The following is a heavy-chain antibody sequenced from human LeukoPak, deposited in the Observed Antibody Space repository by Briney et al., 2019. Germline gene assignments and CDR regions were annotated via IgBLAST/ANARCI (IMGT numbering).Heavy chain of an antibody. CDR2: IYTSGST. D-gene: IGHD5-24*01. CDR1: GGSISSGSYY. Sequence: SETLSLTCTVSGGSISSGSYYWNWIRQPAGKGLEWIGRIYTSGSTNYNPPLKSRVTISVDTSKNQFSLKLSSVTAADTAVYYCARGGRDGYNNWFDPWGQGTLVTVSS. J-gene: IGHJ5*02. CDR3: ARGGRDGYNNWFDP. V-gene: IGHV4-61*02.